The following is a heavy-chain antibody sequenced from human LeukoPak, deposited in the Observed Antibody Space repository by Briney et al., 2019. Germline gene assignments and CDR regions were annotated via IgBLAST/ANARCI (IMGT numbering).Heavy chain of an antibody. D-gene: IGHD7-27*01. CDR2: IYSSIGT. V-gene: IGHV3-53*01. Sequence: GGSLRLSCAASGFTVSSNYMSWVRQAPGKGLEWVSVIYSSIGTDFADSVKGRFTISRDNSKNTVYLQMNSLRAEDTAVHYCAKDDGLTGIDYWGQGSLVTVSS. J-gene: IGHJ4*02. CDR3: AKDDGLTGIDY. CDR1: GFTVSSNY.